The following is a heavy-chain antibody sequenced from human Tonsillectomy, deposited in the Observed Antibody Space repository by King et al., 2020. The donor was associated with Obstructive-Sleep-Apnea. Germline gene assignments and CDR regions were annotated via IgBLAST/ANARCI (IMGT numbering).Heavy chain of an antibody. J-gene: IGHJ4*02. CDR3: ARAAAPVDY. V-gene: IGHV4-34*01. Sequence: VQLQQWGAGLLKPSETLSLTCAVYGVSFSGYYWSWIRQPPGKGLEWIGEINHSGSTNYNPSLKSRVTISVDTSKNQFSLKLSSVTAADTAVYYCARAAAPVDYWGQGTLVTVSS. CDR2: INHSGST. CDR1: GVSFSGYY. D-gene: IGHD2-2*01.